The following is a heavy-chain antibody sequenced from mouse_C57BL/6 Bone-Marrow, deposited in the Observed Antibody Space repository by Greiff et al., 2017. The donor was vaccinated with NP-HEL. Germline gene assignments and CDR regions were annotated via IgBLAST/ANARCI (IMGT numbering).Heavy chain of an antibody. CDR3: ARENYGSSLWYFDV. J-gene: IGHJ1*03. CDR1: GYSITSGYY. V-gene: IGHV3-6*01. D-gene: IGHD1-1*01. CDR2: ISYDGSN. Sequence: EVQLVESGPGLVKPSQSLSLTCSVTGYSITSGYYWNWIRQFPGNKLEWMGYISYDGSNNYNPSLKNRISITRDTSKNQFFLKLNSVTTEDTATYYCARENYGSSLWYFDVWGTGTTVTVSS.